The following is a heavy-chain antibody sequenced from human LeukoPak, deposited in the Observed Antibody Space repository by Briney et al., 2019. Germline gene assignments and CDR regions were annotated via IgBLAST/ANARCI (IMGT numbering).Heavy chain of an antibody. V-gene: IGHV4-59*01. D-gene: IGHD3-9*01. Sequence: PSETLSLTCTVSGGSISSYYWSWIRQPPGKGLEWIGYIYYSGSTNYNPSLKSRVTISVDTSKNQFSLKLSSVTAADTAVYYCARARYYDILTGVIPGWFDPWGQGTLVTVSS. CDR1: GGSISSYY. CDR3: ARARYYDILTGVIPGWFDP. CDR2: IYYSGST. J-gene: IGHJ5*02.